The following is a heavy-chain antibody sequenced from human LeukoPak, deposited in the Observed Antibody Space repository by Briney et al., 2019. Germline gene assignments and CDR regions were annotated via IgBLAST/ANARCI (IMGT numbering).Heavy chain of an antibody. CDR1: GFTFDDYA. D-gene: IGHD2-15*01. CDR2: IGTGDDT. CDR3: VREIRETVVTRHYYYGIDV. Sequence: GGSLRLSCAASGFTFDDYAMHWVRHAPGKGLEWVSAIGTGDDTYYLGSVKGRFTISRENAKNVLYLQMSSLRAEDTAVYYCVREIRETVVTRHYYYGIDVWGQGTTVTVSS. V-gene: IGHV3-13*01. J-gene: IGHJ6*02.